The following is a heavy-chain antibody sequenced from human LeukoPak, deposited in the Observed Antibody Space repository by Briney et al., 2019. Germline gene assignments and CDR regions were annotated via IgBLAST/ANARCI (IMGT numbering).Heavy chain of an antibody. V-gene: IGHV1-69*01. CDR1: GGTFSIYA. CDR2: IIPIFGTA. Sequence: SVKLSCKSSGGTFSIYAISWVRHAPGQGLEWKGGIIPIFGTANYAHKFHGRVTITADEATSTAYMELSSLRCEGTAVYYCVIVVVVAATQWSAFDMWGEGTVVSVSS. D-gene: IGHD2-15*01. J-gene: IGHJ3*02. CDR3: VIVVVVAATQWSAFDM.